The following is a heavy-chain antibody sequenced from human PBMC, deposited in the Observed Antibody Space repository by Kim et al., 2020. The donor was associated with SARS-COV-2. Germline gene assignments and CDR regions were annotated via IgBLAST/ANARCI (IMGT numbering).Heavy chain of an antibody. V-gene: IGHV3-23*01. J-gene: IGHJ3*02. CDR3: AKGDGSYRGFDI. CDR1: GFTFSSYA. CDR2: ASGNGGNR. Sequence: GGSLRLSCAASGFTFSSYAMSWVRQAPGKGLEWVSGASGNGGNRYYADSVKGRFTISRDNSKNTLCLQMNSLRAEDTAIYYCAKGDGSYRGFDIWGQGTMVTVSS. D-gene: IGHD1-26*01.